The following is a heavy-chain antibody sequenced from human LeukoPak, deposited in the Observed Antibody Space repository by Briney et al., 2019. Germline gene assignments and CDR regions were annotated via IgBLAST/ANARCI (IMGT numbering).Heavy chain of an antibody. Sequence: GGSLRLSCAASGVIFSSYGMHWVRQAPGKGLEWVAVISYDGSNKYYADSVKGRFTISRDNSKNTLYLQMNSLRAEDTGVYYCAKDTALVVVTDNGMDVWGQGTTVTVSS. CDR2: ISYDGSNK. V-gene: IGHV3-30*18. CDR1: GVIFSSYG. CDR3: AKDTALVVVTDNGMDV. J-gene: IGHJ6*02. D-gene: IGHD2-21*02.